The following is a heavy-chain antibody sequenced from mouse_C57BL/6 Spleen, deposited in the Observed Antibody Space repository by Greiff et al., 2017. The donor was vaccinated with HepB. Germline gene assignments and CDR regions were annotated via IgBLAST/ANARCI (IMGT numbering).Heavy chain of an antibody. D-gene: IGHD2-3*01. CDR3: AREGPDGYLDY. CDR2: IYPGSGST. J-gene: IGHJ2*01. Sequence: VQLQQSGAELVKPGASVKMSCKASGYTFTSYWITWVKQRPGQGLEWIGDIYPGSGSTNNNEKFKSKATLSVDTSSSTAYMQLSSLTSEDSAVYYCAREGPDGYLDYWGQGTTLTVSS. V-gene: IGHV1-55*01. CDR1: GYTFTSYW.